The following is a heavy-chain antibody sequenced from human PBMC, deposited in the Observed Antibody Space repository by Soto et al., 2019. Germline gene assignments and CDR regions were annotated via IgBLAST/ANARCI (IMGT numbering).Heavy chain of an antibody. Sequence: QLQLQESGPGLVKPSETLSLTCTVSGGSISSSSYWGWIRQPPGKGLEWIGSIYSIGSTYYNPSLKSRVTISVDTSKNQFSLKLSSVTAADTAVYYCSRSSRYSTAVWGQGPTVTVS. V-gene: IGHV4-39*01. CDR2: IYSIGST. CDR1: GGSISSSSY. J-gene: IGHJ6*02. CDR3: SRSSRYSTAV. D-gene: IGHD6-13*01.